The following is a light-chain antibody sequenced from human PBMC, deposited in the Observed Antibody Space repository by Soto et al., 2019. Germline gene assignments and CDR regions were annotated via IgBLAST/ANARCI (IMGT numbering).Light chain of an antibody. CDR1: SSNIGNNY. Sequence: QSVLTLPPSVSAAPGQKVTISCSGSSSNIGNNYVSWYQQFPGTAPKLLIYDNNKRPSGIPDRFSGSKSGTSATLSITGLQTGDEADYYCGTWDSSLTTGGVFGGGTKLTVL. V-gene: IGLV1-51*01. J-gene: IGLJ2*01. CDR3: GTWDSSLTTGGV. CDR2: DNN.